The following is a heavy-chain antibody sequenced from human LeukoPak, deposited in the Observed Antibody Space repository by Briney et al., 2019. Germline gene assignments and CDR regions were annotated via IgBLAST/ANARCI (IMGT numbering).Heavy chain of an antibody. V-gene: IGHV4-31*03. CDR3: AAFLRYSGYDRAFDV. Sequence: SETLSLTCTVSGGSISRGGDYWTWIRQHPGKGLEWIGNTYYGGNTHYNPSLKSRGTISIDTSKNQFSLKLTSVTAADTAVYYCAAFLRYSGYDRAFDVWGHGTMVTVSS. CDR2: TYYGGNT. J-gene: IGHJ3*01. CDR1: GGSISRGGDY. D-gene: IGHD5-12*01.